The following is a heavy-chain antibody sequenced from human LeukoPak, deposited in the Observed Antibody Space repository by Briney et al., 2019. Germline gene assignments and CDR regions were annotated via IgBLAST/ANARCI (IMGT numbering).Heavy chain of an antibody. V-gene: IGHV1-69*01. CDR3: ATMKYCSSTSCYGGAYGY. D-gene: IGHD2-2*01. Sequence: GSSVKVSCKASGGTFSSYAISWVRQAPGQGLEWVGGIIPIFGTANYAQKFQGRVTITADESTSTAYMELSSLRSEDTAVYYCATMKYCSSTSCYGGAYGYWGQGTLVTVSS. CDR1: GGTFSSYA. J-gene: IGHJ4*02. CDR2: IIPIFGTA.